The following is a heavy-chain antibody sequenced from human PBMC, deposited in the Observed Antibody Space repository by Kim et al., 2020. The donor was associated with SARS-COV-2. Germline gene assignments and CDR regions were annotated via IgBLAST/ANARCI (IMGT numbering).Heavy chain of an antibody. V-gene: IGHV3-73*01. CDR3: VLGVDTGPYFDY. Sequence: GGSLRLSCAASGFTFSGSAMHWVRQASGKGLEWVGRIRSRGNSYATAYAASVQGRFSISRDDSKNTASLQMSSLKTEDTAVYYCVLGVDTGPYFDYWGQGTLVTVSS. CDR2: IRSRGNSYAT. CDR1: GFTFSGSA. J-gene: IGHJ4*02. D-gene: IGHD5-18*01.